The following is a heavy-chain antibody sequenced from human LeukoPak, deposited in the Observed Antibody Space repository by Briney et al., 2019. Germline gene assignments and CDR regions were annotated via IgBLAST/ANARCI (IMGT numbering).Heavy chain of an antibody. V-gene: IGHV3-11*06. CDR3: ARAPHYSNYGPYYYGMDV. Sequence: AGGSLRLSCAASGFTFSDYYMNWIRQAPGKGLEWVSYISSCSSYTNYADSVKGRFTISRDNAKNSLYLQMNSLRAEDTAVYYCARAPHYSNYGPYYYGMDVWGQGTTVTVSS. D-gene: IGHD4-11*01. J-gene: IGHJ6*02. CDR2: ISSCSSYT. CDR1: GFTFSDYY.